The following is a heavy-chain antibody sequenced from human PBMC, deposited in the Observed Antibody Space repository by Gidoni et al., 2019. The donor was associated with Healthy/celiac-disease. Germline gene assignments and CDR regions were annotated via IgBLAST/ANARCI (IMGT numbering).Heavy chain of an antibody. D-gene: IGHD4-17*01. CDR1: GGTFSSYA. Sequence: QVQLVQSGAAVKKPGSSLKVSSKASGGTFSSYALSWVRQAPGQGLEWMGGIIPIFGTANYAQKFQGRVTITADESTSTAYMELSSLRSEDTAVYYCARGRDYGDYEFDYWGQGTLVTVSS. J-gene: IGHJ4*02. CDR3: ARGRDYGDYEFDY. CDR2: IIPIFGTA. V-gene: IGHV1-69*01.